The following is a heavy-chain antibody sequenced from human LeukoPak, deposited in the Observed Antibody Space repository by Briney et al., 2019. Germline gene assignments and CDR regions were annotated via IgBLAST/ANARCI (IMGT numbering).Heavy chain of an antibody. CDR1: GGSISSYY. J-gene: IGHJ4*02. D-gene: IGHD3-22*01. CDR3: ARSRVYYDRKMARHYFDY. V-gene: IGHV4-4*09. CDR2: IYTSGST. Sequence: PSETLSLTCTVSGGSISSYYWSWIRQPPGKGLEWIGYIYTSGSTNYNPSLKSRVTISVDTSKNQFSLKLSSVTAADTAVYYCARSRVYYDRKMARHYFDYWGQGTLVTVSS.